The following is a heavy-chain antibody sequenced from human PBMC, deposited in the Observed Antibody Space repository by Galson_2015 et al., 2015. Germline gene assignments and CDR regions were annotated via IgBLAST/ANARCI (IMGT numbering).Heavy chain of an antibody. D-gene: IGHD6-19*01. CDR3: ARAPSSGWSIYYFDY. CDR2: IYYSGST. Sequence: ETLSLTCTVSGGSISSYYWSWIRPPPGKGLEWIGYIYYSGSTNYNPSLKSRVTISVDTSKNQFSLKLSSVTAADTAVYYCARAPSSGWSIYYFDYWGQGTLVTVSS. CDR1: GGSISSYY. J-gene: IGHJ4*02. V-gene: IGHV4-59*01.